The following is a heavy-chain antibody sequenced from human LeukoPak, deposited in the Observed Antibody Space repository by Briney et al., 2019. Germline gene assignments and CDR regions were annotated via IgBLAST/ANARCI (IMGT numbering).Heavy chain of an antibody. V-gene: IGHV5-51*01. CDR3: ARSAMVRGVIGEDDY. CDR2: IYPGDSES. J-gene: IGHJ4*02. CDR1: GYSFTSYW. Sequence: GESLKISCKGSGYSFTSYWIAWVRQMPGKGLEWMGIIYPGDSESRYSPSFQGQVTISADKSTSTAYLQWSSLKASDTAMYYCARSAMVRGVIGEDDYWGQGTLVTVSS. D-gene: IGHD3-10*01.